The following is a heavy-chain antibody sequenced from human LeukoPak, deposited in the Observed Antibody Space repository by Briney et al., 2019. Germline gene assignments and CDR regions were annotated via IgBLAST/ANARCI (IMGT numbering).Heavy chain of an antibody. CDR2: INPNSGGT. Sequence: ASVKVSCKASGYTFTGYYMHWVRQAPGQGLEWMGWINPNSGGTNYAQKFQGRVTMTRDTSISTAYMELSRLRSDDTAVYYCAGEQALFRPNDAFDIWGQGTIVTVSS. CDR3: AGEQALFRPNDAFDI. CDR1: GYTFTGYY. V-gene: IGHV1-2*02. J-gene: IGHJ3*02. D-gene: IGHD2-21*01.